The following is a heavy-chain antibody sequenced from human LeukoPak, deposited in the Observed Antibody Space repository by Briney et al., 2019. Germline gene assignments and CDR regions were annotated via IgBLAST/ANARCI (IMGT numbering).Heavy chain of an antibody. J-gene: IGHJ4*02. CDR1: GFTVSSDY. Sequence: GGSLRLPCAASGFTVSSDYVSWVRQAPGKGLEWVSVIYADGSTYYADSVKGRFTISRDNSKNTVYLQVNTLRAEDTALYYCARLEKQQRGFYFDYWGQGTLVTVSS. V-gene: IGHV3-53*01. CDR2: IYADGST. D-gene: IGHD6-13*01. CDR3: ARLEKQQRGFYFDY.